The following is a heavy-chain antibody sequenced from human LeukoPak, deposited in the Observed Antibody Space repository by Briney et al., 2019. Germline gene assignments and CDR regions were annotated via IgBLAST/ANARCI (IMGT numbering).Heavy chain of an antibody. CDR1: GFTFSNYW. D-gene: IGHD3-10*01. CDR2: IASKTDGGAT. CDR3: TTGIRGD. Sequence: GGSLRLSCAASGFTFSNYWMNWVRQAPGEGLDWVGRIASKTDGGATDYAAPVKGRFTISRDDSKNTLNLQMNSLKTEDTAVYYCTTGIRGDWGQGTLVTVSS. J-gene: IGHJ4*02. V-gene: IGHV3-15*04.